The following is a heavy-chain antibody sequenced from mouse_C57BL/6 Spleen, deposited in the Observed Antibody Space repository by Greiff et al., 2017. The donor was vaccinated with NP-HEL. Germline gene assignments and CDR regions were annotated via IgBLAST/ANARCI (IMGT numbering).Heavy chain of an antibody. Sequence: EVKVVESGGGLVKPGGSLQLSCAASGFTFSSYAMSWVRQTPEKRLEWVATISDGGSYTYYPDNVKGRFTISRDNAKNNLYPQMSHLKSEDTAMYYCARDEDYAAMYDWGQGTSVSVAS. CDR1: GFTFSSYA. CDR3: ARDEDYAAMYD. D-gene: IGHD1-1*01. J-gene: IGHJ4*01. CDR2: ISDGGSYT. V-gene: IGHV5-4*01.